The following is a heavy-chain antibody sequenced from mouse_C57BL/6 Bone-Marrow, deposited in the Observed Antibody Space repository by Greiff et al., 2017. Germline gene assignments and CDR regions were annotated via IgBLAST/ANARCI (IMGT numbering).Heavy chain of an antibody. Sequence: VQLQQSGPELVKPGASVKISCKASGYTFTDYYMNWVKQSHGKSLEWIGAINPNNGGTSYNQKFKGKATLAVDKSSSTAYMELRSLTSEDAAVYYCAPIYYYGSRYFDVWGTGTTVTVSS. CDR1: GYTFTDYY. CDR2: INPNNGGT. V-gene: IGHV1-26*01. D-gene: IGHD1-1*01. CDR3: APIYYYGSRYFDV. J-gene: IGHJ1*03.